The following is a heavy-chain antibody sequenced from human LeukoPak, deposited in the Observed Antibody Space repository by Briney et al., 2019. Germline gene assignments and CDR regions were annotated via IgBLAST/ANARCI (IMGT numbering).Heavy chain of an antibody. CDR3: AGGPLGYCSGGSCRKFDP. J-gene: IGHJ5*02. D-gene: IGHD2-15*01. CDR2: INHSGST. CDR1: GGSFSGYY. V-gene: IGHV4-34*01. Sequence: SDTLSLTCAVYGGSFSGYYWSWIRHPPGKGLEWIGEINHSGSTNYNPCLKSRVTISVDTSKNQVSLKLSSVTAADTAVYYCAGGPLGYCSGGSCRKFDPWGQGTLVTVSS.